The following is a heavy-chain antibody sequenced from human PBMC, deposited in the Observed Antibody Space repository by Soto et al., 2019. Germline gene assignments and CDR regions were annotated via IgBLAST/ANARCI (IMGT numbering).Heavy chain of an antibody. CDR3: ATDSLLGYSSGWPKYDY. CDR1: GYTLTELS. J-gene: IGHJ4*02. CDR2: FDPEDGET. Sequence: ASVKVSFKVSGYTLTELSMHWVRQAPGKGLEWMGGFDPEDGETIYAQKFQGRVTMTEDTSTDTAYMELSSLRSEDTAVYYCATDSLLGYSSGWPKYDYWGQGTLVTVSS. V-gene: IGHV1-24*01. D-gene: IGHD6-19*01.